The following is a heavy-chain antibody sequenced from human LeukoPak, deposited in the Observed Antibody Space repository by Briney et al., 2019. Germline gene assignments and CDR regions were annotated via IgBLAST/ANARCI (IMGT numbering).Heavy chain of an antibody. V-gene: IGHV3-43*02. Sequence: PGGSLRLSCAASGFTFDDYAMHWVRQAPGKGLERVSLISGDGGSTYYADSVKGRFTISRDNSKNSLYLQMNSLRTEDTALYYCAKDITPRGYGYGDYWGQGTLVTVSS. D-gene: IGHD5-18*01. CDR3: AKDITPRGYGYGDY. J-gene: IGHJ4*02. CDR1: GFTFDDYA. CDR2: ISGDGGST.